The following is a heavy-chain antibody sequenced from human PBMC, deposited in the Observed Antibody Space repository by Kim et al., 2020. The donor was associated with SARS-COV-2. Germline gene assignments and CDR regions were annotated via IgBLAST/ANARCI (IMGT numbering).Heavy chain of an antibody. CDR1: GGTFSSYA. CDR3: ATSGGSVVIFTNYYGMDV. V-gene: IGHV1-69*13. CDR2: IIPIFGTA. Sequence: SVKVSCKASGGTFSSYAISWVRQAPGQGLEWMGGIIPIFGTANYAQKFQGRVTITADESTSTAYMELSSLRSEDTAVYYCATSGGSVVIFTNYYGMDVWGQGTTVTVSS. D-gene: IGHD3-16*01. J-gene: IGHJ6*02.